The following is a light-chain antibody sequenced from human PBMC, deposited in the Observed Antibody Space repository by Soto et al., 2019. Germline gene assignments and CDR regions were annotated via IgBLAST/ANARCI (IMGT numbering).Light chain of an antibody. CDR2: AAS. CDR1: ADISTW. Sequence: DIQMTQSPSSVSASVGARVTITCRSSADISTWLAWYQQKPGKAPKLLXYAASSLQSGVPSRFSGSGSGTDFTLTISSLHPEHFANYYCQHADSFPLITFGQGTRLEIK. V-gene: IGKV1-12*01. J-gene: IGKJ5*01. CDR3: QHADSFPLIT.